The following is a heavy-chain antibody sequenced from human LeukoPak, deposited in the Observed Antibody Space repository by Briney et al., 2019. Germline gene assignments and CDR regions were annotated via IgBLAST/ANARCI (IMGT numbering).Heavy chain of an antibody. CDR3: AKGSQYQLLSYYFDY. Sequence: GGSLRLSCAASGFTFDDYAMHWVRQAPGKGLEWVSGISWNSGSIGYADSVKGRFTISRDNATNSLYLQMNSLRAEDTALYYCAKGSQYQLLSYYFDYWGQGTLVTVSS. CDR1: GFTFDDYA. D-gene: IGHD2-2*01. CDR2: ISWNSGSI. V-gene: IGHV3-9*01. J-gene: IGHJ4*02.